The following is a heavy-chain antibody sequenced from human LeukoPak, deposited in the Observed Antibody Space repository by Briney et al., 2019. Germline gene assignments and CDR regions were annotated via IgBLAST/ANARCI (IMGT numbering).Heavy chain of an antibody. CDR3: ARGGGYSSGLDY. CDR1: GGSISNYF. V-gene: IGHV4-59*01. D-gene: IGHD6-19*01. CDR2: IYYRGST. Sequence: PSETLSLTCTVSGGSISNYFWSWIRQPPGEGLEWIGYIYYRGSTTYNPSLKSRVTISVDTSKNQFSLKLISVTAADTAVYYCARGGGYSSGLDYWGQGTLVTVSS. J-gene: IGHJ4*02.